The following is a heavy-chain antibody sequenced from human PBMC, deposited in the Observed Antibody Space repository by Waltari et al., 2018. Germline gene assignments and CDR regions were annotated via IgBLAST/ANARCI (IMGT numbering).Heavy chain of an antibody. V-gene: IGHV3-21*01. D-gene: IGHD7-27*01. CDR3: ATGGWGFYLDN. CDR2: ISSTGTYT. Sequence: EVQLVESGGGLVKPGGSLRLSCAASAFTFSRYSMNWVRQAPGKGLEWISSISSTGTYTHYADSVKGRFTISRDNAKNSLYLQMNSLRAEDTGVYWCATGGWGFYLDNWGQGTLVTFSS. CDR1: AFTFSRYS. J-gene: IGHJ4*02.